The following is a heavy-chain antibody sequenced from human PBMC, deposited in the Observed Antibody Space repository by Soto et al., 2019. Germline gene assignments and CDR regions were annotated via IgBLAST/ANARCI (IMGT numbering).Heavy chain of an antibody. CDR2: IIPFFGTA. V-gene: IGHV1-69*01. D-gene: IGHD3-22*01. Sequence: QVQLVQSGAEVKKPGSSVKDSCKASGGTFNSYVINWVRQAPGQGLEWMGGIIPFFGTAEYAQKFQGRVTITADEAASTAYMELSSLKPGDTAVYYCAGTHFDTSGYYPSALEYWGQGTQVSVSS. J-gene: IGHJ4*02. CDR3: AGTHFDTSGYYPSALEY. CDR1: GGTFNSYV.